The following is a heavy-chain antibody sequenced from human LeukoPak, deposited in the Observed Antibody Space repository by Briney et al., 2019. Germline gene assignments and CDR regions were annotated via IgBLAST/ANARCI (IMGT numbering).Heavy chain of an antibody. D-gene: IGHD3-16*02. CDR3: ARDYPDVHFDC. CDR1: GFTFSSYW. J-gene: IGHJ4*02. CDR2: ISVGSGNI. Sequence: GGSLRLSCAASGFTFSSYWMSWVRQAPGKGLEWVSYISVGSGNIYYADSVKGRFTISRDDANNALYLQMNSLGAEDTAVYYCARDYPDVHFDCWGQGTLVTVSS. V-gene: IGHV3-48*01.